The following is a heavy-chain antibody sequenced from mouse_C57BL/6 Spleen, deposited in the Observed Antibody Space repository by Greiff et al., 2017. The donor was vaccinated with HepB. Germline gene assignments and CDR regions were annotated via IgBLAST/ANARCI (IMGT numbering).Heavy chain of an antibody. J-gene: IGHJ3*01. CDR1: GYTFTSYW. V-gene: IGHV1-52*01. Sequence: VQLQQSGAELVRPGSSVKLSCKASGYTFTSYWMHWVKQRPIQGLEWIGNIDPSDSETHYNQKFKDKATLTVDNSSSTAYMQLSSLTSEDSAVYYCARSDYYGSREFAYWGQGTLVTVSA. CDR3: ARSDYYGSREFAY. D-gene: IGHD1-1*01. CDR2: IDPSDSET.